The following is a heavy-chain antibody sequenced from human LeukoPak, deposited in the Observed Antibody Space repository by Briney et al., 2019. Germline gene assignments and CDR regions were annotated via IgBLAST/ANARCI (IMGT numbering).Heavy chain of an antibody. CDR1: GFTVSSSY. D-gene: IGHD2-15*01. Sequence: GGSLRLSCAACGFTVSSSYMSWVRQAPGKGLEWVSYISSSTSIKYYADSLRGRFTIPRDNAKNSLYLQMNSLRDDDTAEDFCARIVVVFQALSGFDGLDYGGEGTPVTVSS. J-gene: IGHJ4*02. V-gene: IGHV3-48*02. CDR2: ISSSTSIK. CDR3: ARIVVVFQALSGFDGLDY.